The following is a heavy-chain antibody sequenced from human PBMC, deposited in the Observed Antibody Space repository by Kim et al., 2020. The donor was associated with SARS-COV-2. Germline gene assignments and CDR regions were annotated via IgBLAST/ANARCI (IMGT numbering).Heavy chain of an antibody. Sequence: DSGKGRFTTSRDKSKNTLYLQMNSLRAEDTAVYYCANLYGGNSAEYFQHWGQGTLVTVSS. V-gene: IGHV3-23*01. J-gene: IGHJ1*01. D-gene: IGHD4-17*01. CDR3: ANLYGGNSAEYFQH.